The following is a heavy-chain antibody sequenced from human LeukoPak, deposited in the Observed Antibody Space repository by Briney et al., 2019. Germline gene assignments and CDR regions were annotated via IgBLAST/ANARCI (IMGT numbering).Heavy chain of an antibody. CDR2: ISWNSGSI. Sequence: GGSLRLSCAASGSSVSSTYMNWVRQAPGKGLEWVSGISWNSGSIGYADSVKGRFTISRDNAKDSLYLQMNSLRAEDTALYYCAKDKGQFAAAAGSYYYYYYGMDVWGQGTTVTVSS. CDR1: GSSVSSTY. V-gene: IGHV3-9*01. D-gene: IGHD6-13*01. J-gene: IGHJ6*02. CDR3: AKDKGQFAAAAGSYYYYYYGMDV.